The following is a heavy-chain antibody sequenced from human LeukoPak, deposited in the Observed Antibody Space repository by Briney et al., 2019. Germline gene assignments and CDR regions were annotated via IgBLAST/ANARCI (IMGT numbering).Heavy chain of an antibody. CDR1: GYTFTSYG. CDR3: ARDTPYCGGDCYPNWFDP. J-gene: IGHJ5*02. D-gene: IGHD2-21*02. V-gene: IGHV1-18*01. CDR2: ISAYNGNT. Sequence: ASVKVSCKASGYTFTSYGISWVRQAPGQGLEWMGWISAYNGNTNYAQKFQGRVTMTRDMSTSTVYMELSSLRSEDTAVYYCARDTPYCGGDCYPNWFDPWGQGTLVTVSS.